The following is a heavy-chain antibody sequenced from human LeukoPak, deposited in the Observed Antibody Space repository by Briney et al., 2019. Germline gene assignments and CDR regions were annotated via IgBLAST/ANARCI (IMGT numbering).Heavy chain of an antibody. CDR3: ARGRGYYYDSSGFDY. V-gene: IGHV4-4*07. D-gene: IGHD3-22*01. Sequence: PSETLSLTCTVSGGSISSYYWSWIRQPAGKGLEWIGRIYTSGSTNYNPSLKSGVTMSVDTSKNQCSLKLSSVTAADTAVYYCARGRGYYYDSSGFDYWGQGTLVTVSS. J-gene: IGHJ4*02. CDR1: GGSISSYY. CDR2: IYTSGST.